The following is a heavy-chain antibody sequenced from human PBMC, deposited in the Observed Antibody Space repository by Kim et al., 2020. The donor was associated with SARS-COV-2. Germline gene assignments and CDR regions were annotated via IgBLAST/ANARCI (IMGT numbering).Heavy chain of an antibody. J-gene: IGHJ3*02. CDR2: INHSGST. CDR3: AREGGSIAHLDI. Sequence: SETLSLTCAVYGGSFSGYYWSWIRQPPGKGLEWIGEINHSGSTNYNPSLKSRVTISVDTSKNQFSLKLSSVTAADTAVYYCAREGGSIAHLDIWGQGTMVTVSS. V-gene: IGHV4-34*01. CDR1: GGSFSGYY. D-gene: IGHD5-12*01.